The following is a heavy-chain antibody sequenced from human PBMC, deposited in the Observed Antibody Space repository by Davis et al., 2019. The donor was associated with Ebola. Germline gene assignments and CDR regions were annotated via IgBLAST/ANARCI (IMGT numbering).Heavy chain of an antibody. V-gene: IGHV3-23*01. D-gene: IGHD2-21*01. CDR1: EFIVTSHH. CDR2: ISSSGTRT. J-gene: IGHJ4*02. Sequence: PGGSLRLSCAASEFIVTSHHMTWVRQAPGKGLEWVSLISSSGTRTYYADSVKGRFTVSRDNSKNTLYLQMNSLRAEDTAVYYCAKSTSAPVMFDSWGQGTLVTVSS. CDR3: AKSTSAPVMFDS.